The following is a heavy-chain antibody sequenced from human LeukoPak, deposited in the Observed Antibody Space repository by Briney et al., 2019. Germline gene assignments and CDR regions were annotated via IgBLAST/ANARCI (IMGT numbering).Heavy chain of an antibody. D-gene: IGHD3-10*01. Sequence: SETPSLTCTVSGGSIISDSWTWIRQPPGKELEWIGYLYDSGSTKYNPSLKSRVTISVDTSKSQFSLKVTSVTAADTAVYFCARRGRSPGFAGKFTHYYYMDVWGEGTAVTVSS. CDR2: LYDSGST. V-gene: IGHV4-59*08. CDR3: ARRGRSPGFAGKFTHYYYMDV. J-gene: IGHJ6*03. CDR1: GGSIISDS.